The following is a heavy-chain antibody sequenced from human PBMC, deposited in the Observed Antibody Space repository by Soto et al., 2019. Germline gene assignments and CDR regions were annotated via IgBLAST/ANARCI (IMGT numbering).Heavy chain of an antibody. CDR1: GGSLTKYY. CDR2: VSTSGNV. V-gene: IGHV4-4*07. Sequence: PSETLSLTCTVSGGSLTKYYRSWIRQPAREGLEWIGRVSTSGNVVSKASLRSRLTMSVDTSKNQFSLRLTSVTAADTAVYYCARDNNDFWSLYPLAFDYWGQGALVTVSS. CDR3: ARDNNDFWSLYPLAFDY. D-gene: IGHD3-3*01. J-gene: IGHJ4*02.